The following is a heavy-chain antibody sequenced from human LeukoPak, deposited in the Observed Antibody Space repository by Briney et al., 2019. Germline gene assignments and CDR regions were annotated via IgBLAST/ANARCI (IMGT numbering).Heavy chain of an antibody. D-gene: IGHD5-12*01. J-gene: IGHJ4*02. CDR3: AREGGYSGYDRGYFDY. V-gene: IGHV4-34*01. Sequence: SETLSLTCAVCGGSFSGYYWSWIRQPPGKGLEWIGEINHSGSTNYNPSLKSRVTISVDTSKNQFSLKLSSVTAADTAVYYCAREGGYSGYDRGYFDYWGQGTLVTVSS. CDR2: INHSGST. CDR1: GGSFSGYY.